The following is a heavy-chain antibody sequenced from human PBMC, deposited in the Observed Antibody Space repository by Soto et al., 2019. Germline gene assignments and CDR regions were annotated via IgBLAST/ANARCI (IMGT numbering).Heavy chain of an antibody. J-gene: IGHJ4*02. CDR3: AKLPLSMQYFDY. CDR2: IRGSGDST. Sequence: VQVLQSGGGLVQPGGSLRLSCAASGFTFSSYAMSWVRQAPGKGLEWVSVIRGSGDSTYYADSVKGRFTISRDNSKNTLYLQMSSLRAEATAAYYCAKLPLSMQYFDYWGQGTLVTVSS. CDR1: GFTFSSYA. D-gene: IGHD2-2*01. V-gene: IGHV3-23*01.